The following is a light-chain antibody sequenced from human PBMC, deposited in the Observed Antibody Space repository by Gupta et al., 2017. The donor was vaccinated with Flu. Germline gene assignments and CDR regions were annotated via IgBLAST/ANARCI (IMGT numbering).Light chain of an antibody. CDR3: SSYTNSNTGV. J-gene: IGLJ3*02. Sequence: QSALTQPASVSGSPGQSVTISCNGTTSDVGGYNHVSWYQQPPGKAPKLILYEVSDRPSGVSNRFSGSTSVNTASLTISGLQAEDDADYYCSSYTNSNTGVFGGGTKLTVL. CDR2: EVS. CDR1: TSDVGGYNH. V-gene: IGLV2-14*01.